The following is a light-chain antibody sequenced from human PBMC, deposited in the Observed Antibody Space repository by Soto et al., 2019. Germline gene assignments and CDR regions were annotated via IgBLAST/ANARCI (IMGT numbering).Light chain of an antibody. V-gene: IGKV3D-20*02. CDR1: QSVSSSY. CDR3: QQSSNWPIT. J-gene: IGKJ5*01. Sequence: IVLTQSPGTLSLSPGERSPRSWMGSQSVSSSYLSWYQQKPGQAPRLLIYGASSRATGIPDRFSGSGSGTDFTITISSLETEDFEVYYCQQSSNWPITFGQGTRLDIK. CDR2: GAS.